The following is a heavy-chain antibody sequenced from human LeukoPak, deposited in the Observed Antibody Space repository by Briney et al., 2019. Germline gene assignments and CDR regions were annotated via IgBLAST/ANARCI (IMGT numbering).Heavy chain of an antibody. D-gene: IGHD6-13*01. CDR3: ARAAAGRAYYHYGMDV. CDR2: LDSDGSP. CDR1: GFTVRSDD. J-gene: IGHJ6*02. V-gene: IGHV3-53*01. Sequence: GGSLRLSCAAFGFTVRSDDMNWVRQAPGKGLEWVSILDSDGSPSYTDSVKGRFTISRDNSKNTLDLQMNSLRAEDTAVYYCARAAAGRAYYHYGMDVWGQGTTVTVSS.